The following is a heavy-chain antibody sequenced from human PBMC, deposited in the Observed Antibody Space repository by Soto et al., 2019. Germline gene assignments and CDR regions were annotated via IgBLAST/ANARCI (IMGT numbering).Heavy chain of an antibody. D-gene: IGHD3-22*01. CDR2: IYDSGST. V-gene: IGHV4-30-4*01. CDR1: GGSISSADYY. J-gene: IGHJ3*02. Sequence: PSETLSLTCTVSGGSISSADYYWNWVRQPPGKGLEWIGYIYDSGSTYYNPSLKSRLTISGGTSKKQFSLELSSVTAADTAVYYCARGVYYYDSSGPFDIWRQGTMVTVSS. CDR3: ARGVYYYDSSGPFDI.